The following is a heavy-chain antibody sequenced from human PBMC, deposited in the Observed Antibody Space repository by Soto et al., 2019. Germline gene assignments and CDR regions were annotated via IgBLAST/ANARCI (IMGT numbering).Heavy chain of an antibody. Sequence: PGGSLRLSCAASGFTFSNYWMHWVRQAPGKGLVWVSRINSDGSSTSYADSVKGRFSISRDNAQNSLHLQMNNLRAEDTAVYYCARNESSNIYGMDVWGQGTTVTVSS. J-gene: IGHJ6*02. CDR2: INSDGSST. CDR3: ARNESSNIYGMDV. CDR1: GFTFSNYW. D-gene: IGHD6-6*01. V-gene: IGHV3-74*01.